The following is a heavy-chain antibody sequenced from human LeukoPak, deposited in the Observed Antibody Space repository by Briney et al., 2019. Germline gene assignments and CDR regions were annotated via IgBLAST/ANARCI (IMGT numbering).Heavy chain of an antibody. J-gene: IGHJ4*02. CDR2: IYYSGIT. CDR3: ARHSFGDYYDSSGYYYGEYYFDY. V-gene: IGHV4-39*01. CDR1: GVSISSSSYY. Sequence: KPSETLSHTCTVSGVSISSSSYYWGWIRQPPGKGLEWIGSIYYSGITYYNPSLKSRVTISVDTSKNQFSLKLSSVTAADTAVYYCARHSFGDYYDSSGYYYGEYYFDYWGQGTLVTVSS. D-gene: IGHD3-22*01.